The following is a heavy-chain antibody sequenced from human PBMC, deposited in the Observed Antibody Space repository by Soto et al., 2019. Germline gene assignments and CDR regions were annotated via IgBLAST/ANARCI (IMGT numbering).Heavy chain of an antibody. J-gene: IGHJ4*02. CDR2: INHCGST. D-gene: IGHD3-10*01. Sequence: PSETLSLTCVVYAGSLSGYYWSWIRQSPGKGLEWIGEINHCGSTNYNPSLMSRVTISVDTSKNQFSLKLSSVTAADTAVYYCERGYGRNFDYWGQGTLVTVSS. CDR3: ERGYGRNFDY. CDR1: AGSLSGYY. V-gene: IGHV4-34*01.